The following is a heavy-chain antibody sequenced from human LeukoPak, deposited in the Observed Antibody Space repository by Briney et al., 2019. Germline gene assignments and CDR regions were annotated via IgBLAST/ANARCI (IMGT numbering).Heavy chain of an antibody. CDR1: GFTFSNFW. V-gene: IGHV3-74*01. CDR2: ITSDGSNI. J-gene: IGHJ4*02. D-gene: IGHD3-16*01. Sequence: PGGSLRLACAASGFTFSNFWLHWVRQAPGKGLEWFSRITSDGSNINYADSVQGRFTISRGNAKNTLYLQMNSLRAEDTAVYYCARGGHSSFDYWGQGALVTVSS. CDR3: ARGGHSSFDY.